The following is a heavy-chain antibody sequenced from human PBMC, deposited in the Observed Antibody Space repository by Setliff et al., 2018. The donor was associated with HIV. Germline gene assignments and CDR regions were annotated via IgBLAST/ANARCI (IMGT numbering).Heavy chain of an antibody. J-gene: IGHJ4*02. CDR1: GGSISSHY. Sequence: SETLSLTCTVSGGSISSHYWSWIRQPPGKGLEWIGSIYYSGSTNYNPSLKSRVTISVDTSKNQFSLKLSSVTAADTAVYYCATYWGGEGGRGYWGQGTLVTVSS. V-gene: IGHV4-59*11. CDR2: IYYSGST. CDR3: ATYWGGEGGRGY. D-gene: IGHD1-26*01.